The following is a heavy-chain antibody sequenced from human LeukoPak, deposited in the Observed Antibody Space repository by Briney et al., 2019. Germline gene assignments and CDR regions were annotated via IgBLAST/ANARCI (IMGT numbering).Heavy chain of an antibody. CDR3: ARDLFTVAATNDY. J-gene: IGHJ4*02. CDR1: GGTFSSYT. Sequence: ASVKVSCKASGGTFSSYTISWVRQAPGQGLEWMGIINPSGGSTSYAQKFQGRVTMTRDTSTSTVYMELSSLRSEDTAVYYCARDLFTVAATNDYWGQGTLVTVSS. V-gene: IGHV1-46*01. CDR2: INPSGGST. D-gene: IGHD2-15*01.